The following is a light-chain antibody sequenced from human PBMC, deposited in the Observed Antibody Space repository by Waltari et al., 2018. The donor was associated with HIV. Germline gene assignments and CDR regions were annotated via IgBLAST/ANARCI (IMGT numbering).Light chain of an antibody. V-gene: IGLV2-23*02. CDR3: CSYAGSSTYV. J-gene: IGLJ1*01. CDR2: EVS. CDR1: SSDVGSYNL. Sequence: QSALTQPASVSGSPGQSITISCTGTSSDVGSYNLVSWYQQHPGKAPKLMIYEVSKRPSGVSNRFSGSNSGNTASLTISGLQAEDEADYYCCSYAGSSTYVFGTGTKVTVL.